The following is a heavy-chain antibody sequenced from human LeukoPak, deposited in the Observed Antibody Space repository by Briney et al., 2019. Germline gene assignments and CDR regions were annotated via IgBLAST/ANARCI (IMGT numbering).Heavy chain of an antibody. CDR1: GASISSSTYY. CDR3: ARAGGISARPYNWFDP. Sequence: PSETLSLTCTVSGASISSSTYYWGWMRQPPGKGLEWIGSIYYTGNTYYNPSLKSRVTMSVDTSKSQFSLRLSSVTAADTALYYCARAGGISARPYNWFDPWGQGTLVTVSS. J-gene: IGHJ5*02. CDR2: IYYTGNT. D-gene: IGHD6-6*01. V-gene: IGHV4-39*01.